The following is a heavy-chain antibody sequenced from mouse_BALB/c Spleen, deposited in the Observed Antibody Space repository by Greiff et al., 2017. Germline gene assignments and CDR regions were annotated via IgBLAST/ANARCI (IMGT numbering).Heavy chain of an antibody. CDR3: ARFAY. CDR2: LNPGSGGT. Sequence: VQLQQSGAELVRPGTSVKVSCKASGYAFTNYLIEWVKQRPGQGLEWIGVLNPGSGGTNYNEKFKGKATLTADKSSSTAYMQLSSLTSDDSAVYFCARFAYWGQGTLVNVSA. V-gene: IGHV1-54*01. CDR1: GYAFTNYL. J-gene: IGHJ3*01.